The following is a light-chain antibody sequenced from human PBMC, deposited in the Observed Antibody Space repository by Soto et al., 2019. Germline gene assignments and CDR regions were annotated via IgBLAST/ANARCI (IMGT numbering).Light chain of an antibody. V-gene: IGLV1-44*01. CDR2: NDN. CDR1: TSSVGSNS. J-gene: IGLJ3*02. Sequence: QSVLTQPPSASGTSGRRVTISCSGSTSSVGSNSVNWHRQLPGTAPKLLIYNDNMRPSGVPDRFSGSKSGPSASLAISGLQSEDEADYYCLSWDDTLNGWVFGGGTKLTVL. CDR3: LSWDDTLNGWV.